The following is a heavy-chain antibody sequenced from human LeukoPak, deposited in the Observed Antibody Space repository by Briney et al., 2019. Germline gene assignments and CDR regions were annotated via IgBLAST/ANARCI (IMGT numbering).Heavy chain of an antibody. CDR1: GFTLSSYS. Sequence: PGGSLRLSCAASGFTLSSYSMNWVRQAPGKGLEWVSSISSSSSYIYYADSVKGRFTISRDNAKNLLYLQMNSLRAEDTAVYYCARVGYYGSGSNFDYWGQGTLVTVSS. V-gene: IGHV3-21*01. CDR2: ISSSSSYI. CDR3: ARVGYYGSGSNFDY. J-gene: IGHJ4*02. D-gene: IGHD3-10*01.